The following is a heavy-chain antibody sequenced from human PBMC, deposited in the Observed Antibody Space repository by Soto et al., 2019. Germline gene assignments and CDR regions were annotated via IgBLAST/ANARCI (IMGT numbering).Heavy chain of an antibody. CDR2: IYYSGST. J-gene: IGHJ3*02. CDR3: ARALICSSTSCYGSFDI. Sequence: PSETLSLTCTVSGGSISSSSYYWGWIRQPPGKGLEWIGSIYYSGSTYYNPSLKSRVTISVDTSKNQFSLKLSSVTAADTAVYYCARALICSSTSCYGSFDIWGKGTMVT. D-gene: IGHD2-2*01. CDR1: GGSISSSSYY. V-gene: IGHV4-39*07.